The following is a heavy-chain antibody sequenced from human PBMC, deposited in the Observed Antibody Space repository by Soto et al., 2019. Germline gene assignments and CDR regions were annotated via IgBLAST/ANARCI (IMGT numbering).Heavy chain of an antibody. CDR3: ARSPPPPPYCSGGSCYYYGMDV. CDR2: IYHSGST. D-gene: IGHD2-15*01. CDR1: GGSISSGGYS. V-gene: IGHV4-30-2*01. Sequence: QLQLQESGSGLVKPSQTLSLTCAVSGGSISSGGYSWSWIRQPPGKGLEWIGYIYHSGSTYYNPSLKSRVNISVDRSKNQFSLKLSSVTAADTAVYYCARSPPPPPYCSGGSCYYYGMDVWGQGTTVTVSS. J-gene: IGHJ6*02.